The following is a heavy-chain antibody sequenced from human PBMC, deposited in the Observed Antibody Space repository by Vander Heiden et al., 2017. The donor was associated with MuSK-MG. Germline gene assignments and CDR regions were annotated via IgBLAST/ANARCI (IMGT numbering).Heavy chain of an antibody. V-gene: IGHV3-7*01. Sequence: EMQLVESGGGLVQPGGSLRLSCAASGFTFSSYWMSWVRQAPGKGLEWVANIKQDGSEKYYVDSVKGRFTISRDNAKNSLYLQMNSLRAEDTAVYYCARDIAAAGIYYMDVWGKGTTVTVSS. CDR3: ARDIAAAGIYYMDV. D-gene: IGHD6-13*01. CDR1: GFTFSSYW. CDR2: IKQDGSEK. J-gene: IGHJ6*03.